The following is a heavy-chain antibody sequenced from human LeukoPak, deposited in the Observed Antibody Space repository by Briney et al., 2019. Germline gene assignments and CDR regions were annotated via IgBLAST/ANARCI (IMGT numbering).Heavy chain of an antibody. CDR3: ARGSWRFDYGDSGFDP. CDR1: GFTFSSYA. J-gene: IGHJ5*02. D-gene: IGHD4-17*01. Sequence: GGSLRLSCAASGFTFSSYAIHWVRQAPGKGLEWVAVISYDGSNKYYADSVKGRFTISRDNSKNTLYRQMNSLRAEDTAVYYCARGSWRFDYGDSGFDPWGQGTLVTVSS. V-gene: IGHV3-30*04. CDR2: ISYDGSNK.